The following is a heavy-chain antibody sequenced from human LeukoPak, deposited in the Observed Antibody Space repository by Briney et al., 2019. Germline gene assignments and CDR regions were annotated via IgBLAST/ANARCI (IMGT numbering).Heavy chain of an antibody. CDR3: TKGVAASRSPYCMDV. Sequence: GGSLRLSCAASGFTFSNYAMTWVRQAPGKGLEWVSSIISGGSAIYYAESGRGRFIMSRDDSKNMVYLQVNSLRVEAPALYYCTKGVAASRSPYCMDVWGKGTTVTVSS. J-gene: IGHJ6*03. CDR1: GFTFSNYA. V-gene: IGHV3-23*01. D-gene: IGHD2-2*01. CDR2: IISGGSAI.